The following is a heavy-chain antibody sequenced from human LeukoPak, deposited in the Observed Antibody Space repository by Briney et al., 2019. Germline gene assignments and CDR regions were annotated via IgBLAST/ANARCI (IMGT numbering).Heavy chain of an antibody. J-gene: IGHJ4*02. CDR3: AKGNFGDYGADY. CDR1: GFTFSNFW. CDR2: IYGDGSFT. Sequence: PGGSLRLSCAASGFTFSNFWMHWVRQAPGKGLVWVALIYGDGSFTRYADSVKGRFTISRDNAKNSLYLQMNSLRVEDTAVYYCAKGNFGDYGADYWGQGTLVTVSS. D-gene: IGHD4-17*01. V-gene: IGHV3-74*01.